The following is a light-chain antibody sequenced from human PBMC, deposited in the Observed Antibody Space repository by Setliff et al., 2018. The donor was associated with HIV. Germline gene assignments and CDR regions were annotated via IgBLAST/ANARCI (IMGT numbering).Light chain of an antibody. Sequence: QSALTQPPSVSGTPGQRVTISCTGSSSNFGAGYDVHWYQQLPGTAPKLLISGNNNRPSGVPDRFSGSKSGTSASLAITGLQAEDEADYYCSSYTTSSTLEVFGPGTKGTV. CDR1: SSNFGAGYD. J-gene: IGLJ1*01. CDR2: GNN. CDR3: SSYTTSSTLEV. V-gene: IGLV1-40*01.